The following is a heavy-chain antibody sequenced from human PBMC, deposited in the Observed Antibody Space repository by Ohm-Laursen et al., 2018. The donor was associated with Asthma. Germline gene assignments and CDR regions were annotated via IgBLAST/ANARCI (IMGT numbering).Heavy chain of an antibody. J-gene: IGHJ1*01. CDR3: ARIGPEWELPGREYSVHH. D-gene: IGHD1-26*01. CDR2: LSGTVNST. CDR1: GFTFSRYA. Sequence: SLRLSCTAPGFTFSRYAMSWVRQAPGKGLEWVSTLSGTVNSTYYADSVKGRFTISRDNANDLVYLQMNDLRAEDTALYYCARIGPEWELPGREYSVHHWGQGTLVTVSS. V-gene: IGHV3-23*01.